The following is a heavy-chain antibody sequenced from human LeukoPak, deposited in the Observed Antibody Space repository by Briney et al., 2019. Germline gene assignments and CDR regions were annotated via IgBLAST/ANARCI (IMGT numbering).Heavy chain of an antibody. Sequence: SETLSLTCTVSGGSVSSSNYYWTWIRQPPGKGLEWIGYIYYSGSTNYNPSLKSRVTISVDTSKNQFSLKLSSVTAADTAVYYCARYLDTPPPASSGWLYNWFDPWGQGTLVTVSS. J-gene: IGHJ5*02. CDR1: GGSVSSSNYY. V-gene: IGHV4-61*01. CDR3: ARYLDTPPPASSGWLYNWFDP. D-gene: IGHD6-19*01. CDR2: IYYSGST.